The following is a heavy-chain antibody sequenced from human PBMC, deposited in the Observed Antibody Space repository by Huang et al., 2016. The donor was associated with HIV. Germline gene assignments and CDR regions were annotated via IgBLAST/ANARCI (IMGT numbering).Heavy chain of an antibody. CDR3: TRENYDFWSGYYKYYFDY. Sequence: EVQLVESGGGLVKPGRSLRLSCTASGFTFGDYAMSWFRQAQGKGLGWVGFIISKASGGTTEYAASVKGRFTISRDDSKSIDYLQMNSLKIEDTAVYYCTRENYDFWSGYYKYYFDYWGQGTLVTVSS. V-gene: IGHV3-49*05. CDR1: GFTFGDYA. D-gene: IGHD3-3*01. CDR2: IISKASGGTT. J-gene: IGHJ4*02.